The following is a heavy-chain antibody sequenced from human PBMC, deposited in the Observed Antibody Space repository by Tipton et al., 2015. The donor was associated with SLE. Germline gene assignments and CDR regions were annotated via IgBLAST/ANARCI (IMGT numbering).Heavy chain of an antibody. CDR1: GFTFSSYW. D-gene: IGHD3-3*01. CDR3: ARGGDDFWSGSAFDI. V-gene: IGHV3-7*01. CDR2: IKQDGSEK. J-gene: IGHJ3*02. Sequence: GSLRLSCAASGFTFSSYWMSWVRQAPGKGLEWVANIKQDGSEKYYVDSVKGRFTISRDNAKNSLYLQMNSLRAEDTAVYYCARGGDDFWSGSAFDIWGQGTMVTVSS.